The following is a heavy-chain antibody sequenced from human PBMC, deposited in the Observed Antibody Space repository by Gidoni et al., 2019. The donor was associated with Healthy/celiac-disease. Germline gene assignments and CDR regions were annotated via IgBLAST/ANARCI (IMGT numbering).Heavy chain of an antibody. CDR3: ATRRRLPSGIPYDYYMDV. D-gene: IGHD5-18*01. J-gene: IGHJ6*03. V-gene: IGHV4-59*01. CDR1: GGPISSSY. Sequence: QVQLQDSGPVLVMPSETLSLTCTVSGGPISSSYWRWIRQPPGKGLEWIGYIYYSGSTNYNPSLKRGVTISVDTTKNQFSLKQSSVTAADTAVYYCATRRRLPSGIPYDYYMDVWGKGTTVTVSS. CDR2: IYYSGST.